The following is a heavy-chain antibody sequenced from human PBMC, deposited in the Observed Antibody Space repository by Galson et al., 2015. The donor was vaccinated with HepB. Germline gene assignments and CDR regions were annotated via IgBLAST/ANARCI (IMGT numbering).Heavy chain of an antibody. CDR2: IIPIFGTA. V-gene: IGHV1-69*13. CDR1: GGTFSSYA. J-gene: IGHJ5*02. Sequence: SVKVSCKASGGTFSSYAISWVRQAPGQGLEWMGGIIPIFGTANYAQKFQGRVTITADESTSTAYMELSSLRSEDTAVYYCARLYDFWSGLNWFDPWGQGTLVTVSS. D-gene: IGHD3-3*01. CDR3: ARLYDFWSGLNWFDP.